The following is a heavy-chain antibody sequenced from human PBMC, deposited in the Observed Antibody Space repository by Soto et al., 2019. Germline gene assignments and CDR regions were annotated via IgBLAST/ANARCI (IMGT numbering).Heavy chain of an antibody. J-gene: IGHJ4*02. CDR2: IYSCGST. CDR1: GFTVSTKY. D-gene: IGHD3-16*01. V-gene: IGHV3-66*01. Sequence: EVQLVESGGGLVQPGGSLRLSCAASGFTVSTKYMSWVRQAPGKGLEWVSVIYSCGSTFYSDYVRGRFTISRDNSKNTVNLQMNSLRAEDTAVYYCARDPWAADYWGQGNLVTVSS. CDR3: ARDPWAADY.